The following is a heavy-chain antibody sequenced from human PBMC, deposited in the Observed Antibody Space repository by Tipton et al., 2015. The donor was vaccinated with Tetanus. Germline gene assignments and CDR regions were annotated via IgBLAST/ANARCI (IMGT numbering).Heavy chain of an antibody. CDR1: GFMFSNYA. Sequence: SLRLSCAASGFMFSNYAMTWVRQAPGKGLEWVSTFSVAASTAYYTDSVKGRFSISRDIFKNTLFLQMNSLRADDTAVYYCAKGSGGSKRDALDIWGQGTLGTVSS. D-gene: IGHD1-26*01. V-gene: IGHV3-23*01. CDR2: FSVAASTA. J-gene: IGHJ3*02. CDR3: AKGSGGSKRDALDI.